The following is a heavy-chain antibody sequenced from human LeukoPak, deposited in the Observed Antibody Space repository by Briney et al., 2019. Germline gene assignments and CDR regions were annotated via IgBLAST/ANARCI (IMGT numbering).Heavy chain of an antibody. D-gene: IGHD2-2*01. CDR3: AKGSSVFDL. J-gene: IGHJ2*01. V-gene: IGHV3-30*04. Sequence: GGSLRLSCAASGFTFRSYALHWVRQAPGKGLEWVAVMSYDESTKDYADSVKGRFTISRDNANNTVFLQMNSLRGDDTAVYYCAKGSSVFDLWGRGTLVTVSS. CDR2: MSYDESTK. CDR1: GFTFRSYA.